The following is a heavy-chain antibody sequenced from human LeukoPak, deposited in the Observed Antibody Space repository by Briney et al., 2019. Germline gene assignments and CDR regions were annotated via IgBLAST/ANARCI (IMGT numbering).Heavy chain of an antibody. V-gene: IGHV3-49*04. CDR1: GFTFGDYA. CDR3: SVAFDI. Sequence: GGSLRLSCTASGFTFGDYALSWVRQAPGKGLEWVGFIRSKAYGGTTEYAASVKGRFTILRDDSKSIAYLQMNSLKTEDTAVYYCSVAFDIWGQGTMVTVSS. J-gene: IGHJ3*02. CDR2: IRSKAYGGTT.